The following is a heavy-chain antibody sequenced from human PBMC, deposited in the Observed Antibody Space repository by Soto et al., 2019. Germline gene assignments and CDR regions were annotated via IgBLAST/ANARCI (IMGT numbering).Heavy chain of an antibody. J-gene: IGHJ4*02. D-gene: IGHD3-22*01. CDR2: ISGGGAGT. CDR1: GFTFSSYA. V-gene: IGHV3-23*01. CDR3: AEANTPPYDYYSSGFYVFDC. Sequence: EVQLLESGGDLVQPGGSLRLSCAASGFTFSSYAMSWVRQAPGKGLEWVSAISGGGAGTYYADSVKGRFSISRGKSENTLYLQMTSLRAADTAVYYCAEANTPPYDYYSSGFYVFDCWGQGTLVTVSS.